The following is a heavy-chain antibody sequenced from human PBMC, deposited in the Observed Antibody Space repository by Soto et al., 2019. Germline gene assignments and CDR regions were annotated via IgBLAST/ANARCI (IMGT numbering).Heavy chain of an antibody. V-gene: IGHV6-1*01. Sequence: SQTLSLTCAISGDSVSSNSAAWNWIRQSPSRGLEWLGRTYYRSKWYNDYAVSVKSRITINPDTSKNQFSLQLNSVTPEDTAVYYCARDPGGFGELENYFDYWGQGTLVTVSS. CDR1: GDSVSSNSAA. J-gene: IGHJ4*02. CDR2: TYYRSKWYN. D-gene: IGHD3-10*01. CDR3: ARDPGGFGELENYFDY.